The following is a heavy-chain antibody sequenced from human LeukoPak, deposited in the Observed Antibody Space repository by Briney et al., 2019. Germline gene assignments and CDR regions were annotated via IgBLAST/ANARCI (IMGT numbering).Heavy chain of an antibody. CDR3: AREERYNWNDGDAFDI. Sequence: ASVKVSCNASGYTFTSYYMHWVRQAPGQGLEWMGIINPSGGGTSYAQKFQGRVTMTRDTSTSTVYMELSSLRSEDTAVYYCAREERYNWNDGDAFDIWGQGTMVTVSS. CDR1: GYTFTSYY. D-gene: IGHD1-1*01. J-gene: IGHJ3*02. CDR2: INPSGGGT. V-gene: IGHV1-46*01.